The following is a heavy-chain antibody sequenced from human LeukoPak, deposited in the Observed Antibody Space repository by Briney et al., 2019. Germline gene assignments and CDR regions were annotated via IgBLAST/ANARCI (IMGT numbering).Heavy chain of an antibody. D-gene: IGHD3-3*01. Sequence: SQTLSLTCAISGDSVSSNSAAWNWIRQSPSRGLEWLGRTYYRSKWYNDYAVSVKSRITINPDTSKNQFSLQLNSLTPEDTAVYFCARGYYDFCSGNYYYGMDVWGQGTTVTVSS. CDR1: GDSVSSNSAA. CDR2: TYYRSKWYN. J-gene: IGHJ6*02. CDR3: ARGYYDFCSGNYYYGMDV. V-gene: IGHV6-1*01.